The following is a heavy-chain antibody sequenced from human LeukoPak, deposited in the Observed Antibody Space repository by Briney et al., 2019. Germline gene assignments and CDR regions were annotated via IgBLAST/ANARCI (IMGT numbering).Heavy chain of an antibody. V-gene: IGHV3-30*02. CDR3: ASVFYYGSGSYVMDAFDI. Sequence: RGPLRFSCAASGFIFSNYGMHWVRQAPGKGLEWVAFIRYDGRNKYYADSVKGRFTISRDNSKKTLYLQMNSLRAEDTAVYYCASVFYYGSGSYVMDAFDIWGQGTMVTVSS. CDR1: GFIFSNYG. J-gene: IGHJ3*02. D-gene: IGHD3-10*01. CDR2: IRYDGRNK.